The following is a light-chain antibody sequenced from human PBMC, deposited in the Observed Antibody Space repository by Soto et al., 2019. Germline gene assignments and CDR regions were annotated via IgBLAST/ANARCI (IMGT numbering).Light chain of an antibody. J-gene: IGKJ1*01. CDR2: GAS. V-gene: IGKV3-15*01. Sequence: EIVMTQSPATLSVSPGERATLSCRASQSVSSNLAWYQQKPGQAPRLLIYGASTRATGIPARFKGSGSGTDFTLTISSLEPEDFAIYYCQQRSDWPPWTFGQGTKVDIK. CDR1: QSVSSN. CDR3: QQRSDWPPWT.